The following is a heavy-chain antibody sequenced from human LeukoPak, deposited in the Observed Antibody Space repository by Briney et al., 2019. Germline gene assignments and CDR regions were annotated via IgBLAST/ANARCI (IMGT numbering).Heavy chain of an antibody. CDR1: GYIFSDSW. CDR3: ARRGDGYKLDV. D-gene: IGHD5-24*01. V-gene: IGHV5-51*01. J-gene: IGHJ6*04. CDR2: IYPGDSDT. Sequence: GESLKISCQTSGYIFSDSWIAWVRQVPGKGLEWMGIIYPGDSDTTDSRYSPSFQGQVTISADNSISTAYLQWSRLKASDTATYYCARRGDGYKLDVWGKGTTVTVSS.